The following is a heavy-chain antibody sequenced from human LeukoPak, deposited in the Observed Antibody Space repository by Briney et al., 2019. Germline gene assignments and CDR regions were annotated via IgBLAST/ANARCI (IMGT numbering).Heavy chain of an antibody. D-gene: IGHD1-1*01. J-gene: IGHJ6*03. CDR3: ARDAVRDYYYYYMDV. Sequence: GGSLRLSCAASGFTFSSYEMNWVRQAPGKGLEWVSYMTSSGRTIYYADSVKGRFTISRDNAKNSLYLQMNSLRAEDTAVYYCARDAVRDYYYYYMDVWGKGTTVTISS. V-gene: IGHV3-48*03. CDR2: MTSSGRTI. CDR1: GFTFSSYE.